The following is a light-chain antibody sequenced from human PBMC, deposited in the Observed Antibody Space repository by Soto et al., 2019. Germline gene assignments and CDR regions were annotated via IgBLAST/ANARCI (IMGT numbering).Light chain of an antibody. Sequence: QSVLTQPPSVSAAPGQKVTISCSGTSSNIGRNYEAWYQQLPGTAPKLLIYDNDKRPSGIPDRFSGSKSGTSATLGITGLQTGDEADYYCGTWDSSLSDAVVFGEGTKLTVL. CDR3: GTWDSSLSDAVV. J-gene: IGLJ2*01. CDR1: SSNIGRNY. CDR2: DND. V-gene: IGLV1-51*01.